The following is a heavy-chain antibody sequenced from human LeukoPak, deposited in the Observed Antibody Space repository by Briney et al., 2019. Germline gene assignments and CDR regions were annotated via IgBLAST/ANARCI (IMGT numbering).Heavy chain of an antibody. Sequence: GGSLRLSCAASGFTFSDYYMSWIRQAPGKGLEWVSYISSSGSTRYYADSVKGRFTISRDSAKNSLILQMNSLRAEDTAVYYCARVRPTGTTSGSRGYYHYGMDVWGQGTTVTVSS. CDR2: ISSSGSTR. V-gene: IGHV3-11*01. J-gene: IGHJ6*02. CDR1: GFTFSDYY. D-gene: IGHD1-1*01. CDR3: ARVRPTGTTSGSRGYYHYGMDV.